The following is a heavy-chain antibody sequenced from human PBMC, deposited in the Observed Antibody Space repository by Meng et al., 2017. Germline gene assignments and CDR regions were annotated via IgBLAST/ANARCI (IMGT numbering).Heavy chain of an antibody. CDR2: ISASGGTT. Sequence: GGPLRLSCAASEFTLSSYAMSWVRQAPGKGLEWVSGISASGGTTNYADSVKGRFTVSRDNSQNTVYLQMKSLRAEDTAVYYCAKETDWTYQPYFYYYGLDVWGQGTTVTVSS. V-gene: IGHV3-23*01. J-gene: IGHJ6*02. D-gene: IGHD1-7*01. CDR3: AKETDWTYQPYFYYYGLDV. CDR1: EFTLSSYA.